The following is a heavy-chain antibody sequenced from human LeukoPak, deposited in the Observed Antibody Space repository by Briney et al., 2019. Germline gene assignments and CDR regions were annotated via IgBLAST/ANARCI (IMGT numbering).Heavy chain of an antibody. Sequence: GGSLRLSCAASGFTFDDYGMSWVRQAPGKGLEWVSGINWNGGSTGYADSVKGRFTISRDNAKNSLYLQMNSLRAEDMALYYCAKSPEWELRSDWYFDLWGRGTLVTVSS. CDR1: GFTFDDYG. CDR2: INWNGGST. J-gene: IGHJ2*01. V-gene: IGHV3-20*04. D-gene: IGHD1-26*01. CDR3: AKSPEWELRSDWYFDL.